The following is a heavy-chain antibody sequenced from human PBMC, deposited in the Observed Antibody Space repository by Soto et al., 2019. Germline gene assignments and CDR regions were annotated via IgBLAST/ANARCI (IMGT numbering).Heavy chain of an antibody. J-gene: IGHJ3*02. V-gene: IGHV3-7*01. D-gene: IGHD1-1*01. Sequence: VQLVESGGGLVPPGESLSLSCTASGLTFSISWMTWFRQAPGEGLEWVSNINPAGNVQHYADSVQERFTISRDNANNSLLLQMRGLRVEDTAFYFCATANTTSAFDMWGQGTMVTVS. CDR2: INPAGNVQ. CDR3: ATANTTSAFDM. CDR1: GLTFSISW.